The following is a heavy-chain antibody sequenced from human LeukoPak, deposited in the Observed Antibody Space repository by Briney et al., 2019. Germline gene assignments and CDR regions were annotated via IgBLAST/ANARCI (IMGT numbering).Heavy chain of an antibody. Sequence: SETLSLTCAVYGGSISGYYWSWIRHPPGKGLEWIGEINHSGSTNYNPSLKSRVTISVDTSKNQFSLKLSSVTTADTAVYYCARVAFWNYGNYYYYYGMDVWGQGTTVTVSS. CDR2: INHSGST. D-gene: IGHD1-7*01. V-gene: IGHV4-34*01. J-gene: IGHJ6*02. CDR1: GGSISGYY. CDR3: ARVAFWNYGNYYYYYGMDV.